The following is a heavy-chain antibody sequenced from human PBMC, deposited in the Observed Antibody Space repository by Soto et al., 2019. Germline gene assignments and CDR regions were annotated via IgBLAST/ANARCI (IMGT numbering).Heavy chain of an antibody. CDR3: AKVGRGTMIVVVITTGFDY. J-gene: IGHJ4*02. CDR1: GFTFSSYA. V-gene: IGHV3-23*01. Sequence: GGSLRLSCADSGFTFSSYAMSWFRQAPGKGLEWVSAISCSGGSTYYADSVKGRFTISRDNSKNTLYLQMNSLRAEDTAVYYCAKVGRGTMIVVVITTGFDYWGQGTLVTVSS. CDR2: ISCSGGST. D-gene: IGHD3-22*01.